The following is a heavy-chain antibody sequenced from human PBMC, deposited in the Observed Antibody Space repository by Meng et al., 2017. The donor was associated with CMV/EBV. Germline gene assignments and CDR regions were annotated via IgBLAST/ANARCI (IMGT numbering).Heavy chain of an antibody. J-gene: IGHJ4*02. Sequence: QVQLVESGAEVKEPGSAGKVSCKASGGTFSSYAISWVRQAPGQGLEWMGGIIPIFGTANYAQKFQGRVTITADESTSTAYMELSSLRSEDTAVYYCARGSGAGTTWSYFDYWGQGTLVTVSS. D-gene: IGHD1-7*01. V-gene: IGHV1-69*01. CDR3: ARGSGAGTTWSYFDY. CDR1: GGTFSSYA. CDR2: IIPIFGTA.